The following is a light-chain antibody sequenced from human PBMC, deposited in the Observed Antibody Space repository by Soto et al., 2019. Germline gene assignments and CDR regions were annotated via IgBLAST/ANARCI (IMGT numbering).Light chain of an antibody. CDR1: QRISGN. J-gene: IGKJ5*01. CDR3: QQYYNWFSIP. V-gene: IGKV3-15*01. Sequence: EIVMTQSPATLSVSPGERATLSCRASQRISGNLAWYQQKPGQAPRLLIYGASTRANGIPARFSGSGSGTGFTLTLSSLESDDFSGYYFQQYYNWFSIPFRQGALLEIK. CDR2: GAS.